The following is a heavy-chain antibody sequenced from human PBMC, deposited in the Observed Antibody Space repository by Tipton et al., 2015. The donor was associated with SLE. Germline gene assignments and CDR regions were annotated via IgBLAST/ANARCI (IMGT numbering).Heavy chain of an antibody. CDR1: GFTFSSYS. Sequence: SLRLSCAASGFTFSSYSMNWIRQAPGKGLEWVSYISSSSSYTNYADSVKGRFTISRDNAKNSLYLQMSSLRAEDTAVYYCVALVGIRFLEWLPHPGDYWGQGTLVTVSS. CDR3: VALVGIRFLEWLPHPGDY. D-gene: IGHD3-3*01. J-gene: IGHJ4*02. V-gene: IGHV3-21*05. CDR2: ISSSSSYT.